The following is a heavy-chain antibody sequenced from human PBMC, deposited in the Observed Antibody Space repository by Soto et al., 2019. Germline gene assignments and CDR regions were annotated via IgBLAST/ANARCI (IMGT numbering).Heavy chain of an antibody. J-gene: IGHJ4*02. D-gene: IGHD6-13*01. Sequence: QVQLVESGGGVVQPGRSLRLSCAASGFTFSSYGMHWVRQAPGKGLEWVAVIWSDGSKKYYADSVKGRFTISRDNSKHTLYLQMNSLRAEDTAVYDCARDPGSSYFDYWGQGNLVTVSS. CDR3: ARDPGSSYFDY. V-gene: IGHV3-33*01. CDR1: GFTFSSYG. CDR2: IWSDGSKK.